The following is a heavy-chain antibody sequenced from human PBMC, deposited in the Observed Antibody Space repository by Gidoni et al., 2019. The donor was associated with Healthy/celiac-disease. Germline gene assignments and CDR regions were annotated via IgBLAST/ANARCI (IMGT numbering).Heavy chain of an antibody. J-gene: IGHJ6*03. CDR1: GGSISSGSYY. CDR3: ARGHYYDSSGYPRGMDV. V-gene: IGHV4-61*02. CDR2: IYTSGST. D-gene: IGHD3-22*01. Sequence: QVQLQESGPGLVKPYQTLSPTCTAPGGSISSGSYYWRWIRQPAGKGLEWIGRIYTSGSTNYNPSLKSRVTISVDTSKNQFSLKLSSVTAADTAVYYCARGHYYDSSGYPRGMDVWGKGTTVTVSS.